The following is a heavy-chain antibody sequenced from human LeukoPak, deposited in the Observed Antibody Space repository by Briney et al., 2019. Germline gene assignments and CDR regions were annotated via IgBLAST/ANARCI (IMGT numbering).Heavy chain of an antibody. D-gene: IGHD2-2*01. CDR1: GGSISSYY. V-gene: IGHV4-59*01. J-gene: IGHJ6*04. CDR3: ARGSDRLSRKMDV. CDR2: IYYSGST. Sequence: PSETLSLTCTVSGGSISSYYWSWIRQPPGKGLEWIGYIYYSGSTNYNPSLKSRVTISVDTSKNQFSLKLSSVTAADTAVYYCARGSDRLSRKMDVWGKGTTVTVSS.